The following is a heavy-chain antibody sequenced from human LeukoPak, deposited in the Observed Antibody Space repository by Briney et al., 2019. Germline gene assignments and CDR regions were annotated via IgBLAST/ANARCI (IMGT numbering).Heavy chain of an antibody. V-gene: IGHV1-69*04. Sequence: GASVKVSCKASGGTFSSYAISWVRQAPGQGLEWMGRLIPILGIANYAQKFQGRVTITADKSTSTAYMELSSLRSEDTAVYYCARTEIYGSGSYYPDYWGQGTLVTVSS. CDR1: GGTFSSYA. CDR3: ARTEIYGSGSYYPDY. D-gene: IGHD3-10*01. CDR2: LIPILGIA. J-gene: IGHJ4*02.